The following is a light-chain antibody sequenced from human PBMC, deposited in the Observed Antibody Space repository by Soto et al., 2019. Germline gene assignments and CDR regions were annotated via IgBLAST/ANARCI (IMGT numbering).Light chain of an antibody. CDR2: EVN. V-gene: IGLV2-8*02. Sequence: QSALTQPPFASRSPGQSVTISCTGTKSDVCGYDFVSWYQQHPGKAPKLMIYEVNKRPSGVPDRFSGSTSGNTASLTVSGLQAEDETSYYCSPFAGSNNVPFGGGTKLTVL. CDR3: SPFAGSNNVP. CDR1: KSDVCGYDF. J-gene: IGLJ3*02.